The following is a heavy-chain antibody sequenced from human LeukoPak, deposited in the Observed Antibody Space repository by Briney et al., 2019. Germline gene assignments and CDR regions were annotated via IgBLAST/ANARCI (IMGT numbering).Heavy chain of an antibody. CDR3: ATMDYYDSSGTLPLDY. CDR1: GVSTNTYYY. Sequence: SETLSLTCTVSGVSTNTYYYWSWIRQPPGKGLEWIGYVDYSGRTKYSPSLKSRVTISVDTSKYQFSLELSSVTAADTAVYYCATMDYYDSSGTLPLDYWGQGTLVTVSS. J-gene: IGHJ4*02. CDR2: VDYSGRT. V-gene: IGHV4-59*08. D-gene: IGHD3-22*01.